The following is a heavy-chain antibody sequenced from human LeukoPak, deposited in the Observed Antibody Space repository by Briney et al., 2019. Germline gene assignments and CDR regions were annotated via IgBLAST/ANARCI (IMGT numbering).Heavy chain of an antibody. J-gene: IGHJ4*02. CDR1: GFTFSSYW. V-gene: IGHV3-7*01. D-gene: IGHD5-18*01. Sequence: GGSLRLPCAASGFTFSSYWMSWVRQAPGKGLEWVANIKQDGSEKYYVDSVKGRFTISRDNAKNSLYLQMNSLRAEDTAVYYCARDRDTAMVSPDYWGQGTLVTVSS. CDR3: ARDRDTAMVSPDY. CDR2: IKQDGSEK.